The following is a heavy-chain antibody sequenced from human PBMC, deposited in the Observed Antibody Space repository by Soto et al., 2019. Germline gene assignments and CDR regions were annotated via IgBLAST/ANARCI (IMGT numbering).Heavy chain of an antibody. J-gene: IGHJ4*02. D-gene: IGHD3-10*01. Sequence: ASVKVSCKASGYTFTGYYMHWVRQAPGQGLEWMGWINPNSGGTNYAQKFQGWVTMTRDTSISTAYMELSRLRSDDTAVYYCARDRTMVRGVISNHFDYWGQGTLVTVSS. CDR3: ARDRTMVRGVISNHFDY. V-gene: IGHV1-2*04. CDR1: GYTFTGYY. CDR2: INPNSGGT.